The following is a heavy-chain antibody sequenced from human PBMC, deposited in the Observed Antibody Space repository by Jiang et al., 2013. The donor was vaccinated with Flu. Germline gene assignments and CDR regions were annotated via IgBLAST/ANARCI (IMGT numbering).Heavy chain of an antibody. CDR3: ATIAARRGWYGMDV. D-gene: IGHD6-6*01. V-gene: IGHV1-46*01. Sequence: PSGDSTIYAQKFQGRVTMTRDTSTSTVYMELSSLRSDDTAVYYCATIAARRGWYGMDVWGQGTTVTVSS. CDR2: PSGDST. J-gene: IGHJ6*02.